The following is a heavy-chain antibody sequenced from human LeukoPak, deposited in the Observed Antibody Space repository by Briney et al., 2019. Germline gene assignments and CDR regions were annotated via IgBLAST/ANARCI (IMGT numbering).Heavy chain of an antibody. CDR3: SRASPSGGYFFF. D-gene: IGHD1-26*01. J-gene: IGHJ4*02. V-gene: IGHV3-72*01. CDR1: GFIFSDHY. CDR2: SRNKANSYTT. Sequence: GGSLRLSCAASGFIFSDHYMDWVRQVPGKGLEWVGRSRNKANSYTTEYAASVRGRFIISRDDSKNSLFLLMNSLKIEDTAVYYCSRASPSGGYFFFWGQGTLVTVSS.